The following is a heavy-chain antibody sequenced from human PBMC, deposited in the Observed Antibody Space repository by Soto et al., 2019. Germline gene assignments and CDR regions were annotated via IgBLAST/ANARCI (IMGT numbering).Heavy chain of an antibody. D-gene: IGHD1-26*01. Sequence: GGSLRLSCVGSGFTFRNYGMHWVRQPPGKGLEWVALISDDGDKRYYADSVRGRLIISRDNSKDTLYLQKNSLGPDDTAVYFCAKARVRIVGANSFDYWGHGTPVTVSS. J-gene: IGHJ4*01. V-gene: IGHV3-30*18. CDR2: ISDDGDKR. CDR3: AKARVRIVGANSFDY. CDR1: GFTFRNYG.